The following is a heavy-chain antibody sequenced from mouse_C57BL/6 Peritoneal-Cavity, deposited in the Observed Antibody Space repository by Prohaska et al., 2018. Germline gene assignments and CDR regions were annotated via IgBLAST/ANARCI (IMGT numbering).Heavy chain of an antibody. CDR1: GFSFNTYA. Sequence: EVQLVESGGGLVQPKGSLKLSCAASGFSFNTYAMNWVRQAPGKGLEWVARIISKSNNYATCYADSVKDRFTIARDDSESMLYLQMNNLKTEDTAMYYCVSYSSMDYWGQGTSVTVSS. J-gene: IGHJ4*01. CDR2: IISKSNNYAT. V-gene: IGHV10-1*01. CDR3: VSYSSMDY. D-gene: IGHD2-1*01.